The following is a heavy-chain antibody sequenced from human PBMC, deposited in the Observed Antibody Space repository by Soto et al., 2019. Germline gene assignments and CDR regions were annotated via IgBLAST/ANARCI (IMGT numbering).Heavy chain of an antibody. J-gene: IGHJ5*02. Sequence: SETLSLTCTVSGASLSSISYYWGWIRQPPGKGLEWVGSIFFTGNIYYNPSLRDRITISQDTSERQFSLNLRLVTAADTAVYYCARLRIATNNYKWFDPWGQGTLVTVSS. D-gene: IGHD2-21*01. CDR1: GASLSSISYY. CDR3: ARLRIATNNYKWFDP. CDR2: IFFTGNI. V-gene: IGHV4-39*07.